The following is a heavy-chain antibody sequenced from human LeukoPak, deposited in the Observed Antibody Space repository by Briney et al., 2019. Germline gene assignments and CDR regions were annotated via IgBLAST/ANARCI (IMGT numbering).Heavy chain of an antibody. Sequence: GGSLRLSCTASGFTLGSHDMHWVRQIPGQGLEWVAAVSSGFHAFFADSVQGRFTVSKEDARNSLYLQMNSLRAGDTAVYYCVREARGYHYTYFDYWGQGTLVTVSS. D-gene: IGHD5-18*01. J-gene: IGHJ4*02. CDR3: VREARGYHYTYFDY. V-gene: IGHV3-13*01. CDR1: GFTLGSHD. CDR2: VSSGFHA.